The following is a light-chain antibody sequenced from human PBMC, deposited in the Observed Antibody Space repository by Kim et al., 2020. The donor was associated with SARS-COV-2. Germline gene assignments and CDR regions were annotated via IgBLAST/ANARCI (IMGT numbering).Light chain of an antibody. V-gene: IGKV1-39*01. CDR3: QQTYISPFT. CDR2: AAS. J-gene: IGKJ3*01. Sequence: DIQMTQSPSSLSASVGDRVTITCRTTQSISSHLNWYQQKSGRVPKLLIYAASTLQGGVPSRFSGSGSETDFTLTISSLQPEDFATYFCQQTYISPFTFGPGTKVDIK. CDR1: QSISSH.